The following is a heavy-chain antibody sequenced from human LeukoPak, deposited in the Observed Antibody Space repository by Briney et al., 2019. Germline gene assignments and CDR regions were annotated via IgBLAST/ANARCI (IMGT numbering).Heavy chain of an antibody. D-gene: IGHD3-10*01. CDR1: GDSISSSSYY. V-gene: IGHV4-39*07. J-gene: IGHJ4*02. Sequence: SSETLSLTCTVSGDSISSSSYYWGWIRQPPGKGLEWIGSISYSGSTYYNPSLKSRVTISVDTSMSQFSLKLSSVTAADTAVYFCARQPIRGAYDYWGQGTLVTVSS. CDR3: ARQPIRGAYDY. CDR2: ISYSGST.